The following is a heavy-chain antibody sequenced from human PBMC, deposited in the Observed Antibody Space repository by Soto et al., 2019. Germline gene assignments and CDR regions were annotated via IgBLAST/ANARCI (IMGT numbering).Heavy chain of an antibody. CDR3: ARVAGVGEGGLG. D-gene: IGHD3-16*01. CDR2: IIPILGIA. CDR1: GGTFSSYT. J-gene: IGHJ4*02. Sequence: QVQLVHSGAEVKKPGSSVKVSCKASGGTFSSYTISWVRQAPGQGLEWMGRIIPILGIANYAQKFQGRVTITADKSTSTAYMELSSLRSEDTAVYYCARVAGVGEGGLGWGQGTLVTVSS. V-gene: IGHV1-69*02.